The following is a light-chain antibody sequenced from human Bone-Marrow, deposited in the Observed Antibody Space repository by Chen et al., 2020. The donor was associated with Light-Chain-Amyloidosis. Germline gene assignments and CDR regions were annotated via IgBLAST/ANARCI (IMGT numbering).Light chain of an antibody. Sequence: EIVLTQSPGTLSLSPGEGANLSCRASQTISSNYLTWYQQKFGQAPRLLIYGSSSRATGIPDRFTGSGSGTDFTLTINSLEPEDFAMYYCQQYCTAPLTFGGGTKVEIK. J-gene: IGKJ4*01. CDR3: QQYCTAPLT. V-gene: IGKV3-20*01. CDR1: QTISSNY. CDR2: GSS.